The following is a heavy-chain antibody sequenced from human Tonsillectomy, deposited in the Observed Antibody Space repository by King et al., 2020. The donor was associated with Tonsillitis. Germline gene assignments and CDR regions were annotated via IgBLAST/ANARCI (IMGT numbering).Heavy chain of an antibody. V-gene: IGHV3-21*01. CDR1: GFTFSSYS. D-gene: IGHD1-1*01. Sequence: VQLVESGGGLVKPGGSLRLSCAASGFTFSSYSMNWVRQAPGKGLEWVSSISSSSSYIYYADSVKGRFTISRDNAKNSLYLQMNSLRAEDTAVYYCARDGTERSGNWFHPWGQGTLVTVSS. CDR3: ARDGTERSGNWFHP. J-gene: IGHJ5*02. CDR2: ISSSSSYI.